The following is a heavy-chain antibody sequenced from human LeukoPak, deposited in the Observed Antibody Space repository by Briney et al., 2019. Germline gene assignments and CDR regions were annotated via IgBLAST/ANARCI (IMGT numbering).Heavy chain of an antibody. J-gene: IGHJ4*02. CDR1: GFTFSSYW. V-gene: IGHV3-7*05. Sequence: GGSLRLSCAASGFTFSSYWMSCVRQAPGKGLEWVASTKQDGGEKYYVDSVKGRFTISRDNAKSSLYLQMNSLRAEDTAVYYCARDGSTGAVDFDYWGQGTLVTVSS. CDR3: ARDGSTGAVDFDY. CDR2: TKQDGGEK. D-gene: IGHD7-27*01.